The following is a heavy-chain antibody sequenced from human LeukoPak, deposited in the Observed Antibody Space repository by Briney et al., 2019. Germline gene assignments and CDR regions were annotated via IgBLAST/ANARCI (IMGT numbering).Heavy chain of an antibody. CDR2: IKDDGSEI. Sequence: GGSLRLSCVASGFTFRTDWMSSVRQAPGKGPEWVASIKDDGSEIYYVDSVRGRFTISRDNAKNSLYLQMNSLRAEETAVYYCAREWNWGQGSLVTVSS. J-gene: IGHJ4*02. CDR3: AREWN. V-gene: IGHV3-7*01. CDR1: GFTFRTDW.